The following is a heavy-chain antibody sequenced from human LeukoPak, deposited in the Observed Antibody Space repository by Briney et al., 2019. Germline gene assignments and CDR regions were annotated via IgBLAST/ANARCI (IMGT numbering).Heavy chain of an antibody. J-gene: IGHJ5*02. Sequence: SETLSLTCAVSGDSISYESYYWNWIRQAPGKGPEWIGSVYRGRTRLNPSLTSRVAISVDMSKSQVSLSLTSVTAADTAIYYCAGEGEYGDSYSWGQGALVIVSA. V-gene: IGHV4-30-2*01. CDR3: AGEGEYGDSYS. CDR2: VYRGRT. CDR1: GDSISYESYY. D-gene: IGHD2-21*01.